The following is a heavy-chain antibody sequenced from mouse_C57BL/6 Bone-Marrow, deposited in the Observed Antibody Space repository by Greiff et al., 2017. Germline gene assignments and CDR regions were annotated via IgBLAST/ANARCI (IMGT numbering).Heavy chain of an antibody. CDR3: ATLTTQFAY. CDR1: SYTFTSYW. D-gene: IGHD2-1*01. V-gene: IGHV1-69*01. CDR2: IDPSDSYT. J-gene: IGHJ3*01. Sequence: QVQLQQPGAELVMPGASVKLSCKASSYTFTSYWMHWVKQRPGQGLEWIGEIDPSDSYTNYNQKFKGKSTLTVDKSSSTAYMQLSSLTSEDSAVYYCATLTTQFAYWGQGTLVTVSA.